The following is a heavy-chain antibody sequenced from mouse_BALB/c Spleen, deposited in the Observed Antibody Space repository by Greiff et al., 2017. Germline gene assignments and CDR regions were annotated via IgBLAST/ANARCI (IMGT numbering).Heavy chain of an antibody. D-gene: IGHD1-2*01. V-gene: IGHV3-6*02. CDR2: ISYDGSN. CDR1: GYSITSGYY. CDR3: ARERDYGYPDY. J-gene: IGHJ2*01. Sequence: DVQLQESGPGLVKPSQSLSLTCSVTGYSITSGYYWNWIRQFPGNKLEWMGYISYDGSNNYNPSLKNRISITRDTSKNQFFLKLNSVTTEDTATYYCARERDYGYPDYWGQGTTLTVSS.